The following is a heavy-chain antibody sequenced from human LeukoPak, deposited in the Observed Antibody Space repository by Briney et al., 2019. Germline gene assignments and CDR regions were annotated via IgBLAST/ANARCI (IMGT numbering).Heavy chain of an antibody. D-gene: IGHD4-23*01. J-gene: IGHJ4*02. Sequence: GGCLRRSCLASDFTFSSFGMNWVRQAPGKGLEWVSSISSSESFIYYADSVKGRFTISRDNAKNSLYLQMNRLRAEDTAMYYCARDSDGGYGTPFDYWGPGTPVTVSS. CDR2: ISSSESFI. CDR3: ARDSDGGYGTPFDY. CDR1: DFTFSSFG. V-gene: IGHV3-21*01.